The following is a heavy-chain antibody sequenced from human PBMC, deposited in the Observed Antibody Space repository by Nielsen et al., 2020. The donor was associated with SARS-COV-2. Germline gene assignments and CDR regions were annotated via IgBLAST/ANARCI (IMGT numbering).Heavy chain of an antibody. V-gene: IGHV3-9*01. Sequence: GGSLRLSCAASGFTFDDYAMHWVRQAPGKGLEWVSGISWNSGSIGYADSVKGRFTISRDNAKNSLYLQMNSLRAEDTAVYYCARDIVVVSETQYYYGMDVWGQGTTVTVSS. CDR2: ISWNSGSI. CDR3: ARDIVVVSETQYYYGMDV. CDR1: GFTFDDYA. D-gene: IGHD2-21*01. J-gene: IGHJ6*02.